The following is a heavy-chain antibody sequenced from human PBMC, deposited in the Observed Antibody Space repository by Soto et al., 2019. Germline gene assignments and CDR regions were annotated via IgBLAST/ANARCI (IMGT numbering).Heavy chain of an antibody. J-gene: IGHJ6*02. CDR1: GFTFSSYA. Sequence: GGSLRLSCAASGFTFSSYAMHWVRQAPGKGLEWVAVISYDGSNKYYADSVKGRFTISRDNSKNTLYLQMNSLRAEDTAVYYCARDFGNYGDYLNYYYYGMDVWGQGTTVTVSS. CDR2: ISYDGSNK. CDR3: ARDFGNYGDYLNYYYYGMDV. V-gene: IGHV3-30-3*01. D-gene: IGHD4-17*01.